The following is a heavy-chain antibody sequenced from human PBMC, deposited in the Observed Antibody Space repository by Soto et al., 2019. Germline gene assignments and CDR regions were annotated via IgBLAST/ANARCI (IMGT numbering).Heavy chain of an antibody. V-gene: IGHV3-23*01. CDR3: AKDLVVAATLIMYNWFDP. J-gene: IGHJ5*02. Sequence: VGSLRLSCAASGFTFSSYAMSWVRQAPGKGLEWVSAISGSGGSTYYADSVKGRFAISRDNSKNTLYLQMNSLRAEDTAVYYCAKDLVVAATLIMYNWFDPWGQGTLVTVAS. CDR2: ISGSGGST. D-gene: IGHD2-15*01. CDR1: GFTFSSYA.